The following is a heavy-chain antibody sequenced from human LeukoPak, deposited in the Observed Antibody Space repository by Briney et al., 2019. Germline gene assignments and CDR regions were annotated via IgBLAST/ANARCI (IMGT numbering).Heavy chain of an antibody. CDR2: IRYDGSNK. Sequence: GGSLRLSCAASGFTSSTYAINWVRQAPGKGLEWVAFIRYDGSNKYYADSVKGRFTISRDNSKNTLYLQMNSLRAEDTAVYYCAKEESGMADTGHNYYMDVWGKGTTVTISS. D-gene: IGHD6-19*01. CDR1: GFTSSTYA. J-gene: IGHJ6*03. CDR3: AKEESGMADTGHNYYMDV. V-gene: IGHV3-30*02.